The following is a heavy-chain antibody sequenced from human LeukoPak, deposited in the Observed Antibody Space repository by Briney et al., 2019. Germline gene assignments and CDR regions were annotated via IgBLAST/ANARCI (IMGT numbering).Heavy chain of an antibody. D-gene: IGHD3-10*01. V-gene: IGHV1-8*01. Sequence: GASVKVSCKASGYTFTSYDINWVRQATGRGLEWMGWMNPNSGNIGYAQKFQGRVTMTRNTSISTAYMELSSLRSEDTAVYYCARASYGSGSPNYYYYGMDVWGQGTTVTVSS. CDR3: ARASYGSGSPNYYYYGMDV. CDR2: MNPNSGNI. CDR1: GYTFTSYD. J-gene: IGHJ6*02.